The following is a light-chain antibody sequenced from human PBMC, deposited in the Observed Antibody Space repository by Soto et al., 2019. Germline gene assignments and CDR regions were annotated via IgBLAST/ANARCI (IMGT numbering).Light chain of an antibody. Sequence: DIQMTQSPSTLSASVGDRVTITCRASQSISSWLAWYQQKPGKAPKLLIYKASSLESGVPSRFSGSGSGTEFTLTISSLQPDDFATYNCQQYKTYYTFGQGTKV. CDR1: QSISSW. V-gene: IGKV1-5*03. CDR3: QQYKTYYT. J-gene: IGKJ1*01. CDR2: KAS.